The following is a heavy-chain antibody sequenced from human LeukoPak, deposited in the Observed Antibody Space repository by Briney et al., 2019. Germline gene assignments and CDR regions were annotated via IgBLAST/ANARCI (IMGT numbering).Heavy chain of an antibody. V-gene: IGHV2-5*02. CDR3: AHSGRNYDILTGYSTSNWFDP. CDR1: GFSLSTSGVG. Sequence: KESGPTLVKPTQTLTLTCTFSGFSLSTSGVGVGWIRQPPGKALEWLALISWDDGKRYSPSLKSRLTITKDTSKNQVVLTMTNMDPVDTATYYCAHSGRNYDILTGYSTSNWFDPWGQGTLVTVSS. D-gene: IGHD3-9*01. J-gene: IGHJ5*02. CDR2: ISWDDGK.